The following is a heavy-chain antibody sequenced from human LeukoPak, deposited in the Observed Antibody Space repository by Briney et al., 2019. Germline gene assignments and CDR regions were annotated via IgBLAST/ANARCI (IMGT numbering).Heavy chain of an antibody. CDR3: ARESQPGNAFDI. Sequence: GGSLRLSCAASGFTFGTYEMNWVRQAPGKGLEWVSYISSSGSTIYYADSVKGRFTISRDNAKNSLYLQMNSLRAEDTAVYYCARESQPGNAFDIWGQGTMVTVSS. D-gene: IGHD1-14*01. CDR1: GFTFGTYE. J-gene: IGHJ3*02. V-gene: IGHV3-48*03. CDR2: ISSSGSTI.